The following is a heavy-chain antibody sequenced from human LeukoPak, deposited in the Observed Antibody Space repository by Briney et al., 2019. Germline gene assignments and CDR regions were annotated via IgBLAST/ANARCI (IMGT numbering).Heavy chain of an antibody. V-gene: IGHV3-21*01. CDR3: ARGFLEWLPNHYGMDV. D-gene: IGHD3-3*01. CDR1: GFTFSSYC. J-gene: IGHJ6*02. Sequence: PGGSLRLSCAASGFTFSSYCMTWVRQAPGKGLEWVSSISSSSSYIYYADSVKGRFTISRDNAKNSLYLQMNSLRAEDTAVYYCARGFLEWLPNHYGMDVWGQGTTVTVSS. CDR2: ISSSSSYI.